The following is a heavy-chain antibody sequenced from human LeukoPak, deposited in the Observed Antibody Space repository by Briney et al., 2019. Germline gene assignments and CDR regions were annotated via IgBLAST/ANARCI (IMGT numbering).Heavy chain of an antibody. D-gene: IGHD2-21*01. CDR1: GFTLSGYW. CDR2: IKQDGDEK. V-gene: IGHV3-7*01. J-gene: IGHJ3*01. CDR3: AAVSYF. Sequence: GGSLRLSCAASGFTLSGYWMSWVRRAPGKGLEWVANIKQDGDEKYYVDSVKGRFTISRDNAKNSAYLQINSLRVEDTAVYYCAAVSYFWGQGTMVTVSS.